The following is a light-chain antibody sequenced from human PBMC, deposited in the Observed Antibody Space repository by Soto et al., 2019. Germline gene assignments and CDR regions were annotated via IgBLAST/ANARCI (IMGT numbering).Light chain of an antibody. CDR3: QQYHSYPT. J-gene: IGKJ1*01. CDR2: GAS. Sequence: EIVMTQSPATLSVSLGERATLSCRASQSVNRKLAWYQHKPGLAPRLLVFGASTTATDIPVRFSGSGSGTEFTLTITSLQSEDFAVYYCQQYHSYPTFGQGTKVEIK. V-gene: IGKV3-15*01. CDR1: QSVNRK.